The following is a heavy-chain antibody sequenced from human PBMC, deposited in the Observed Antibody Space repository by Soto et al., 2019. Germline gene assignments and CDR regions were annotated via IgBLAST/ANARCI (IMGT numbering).Heavy chain of an antibody. D-gene: IGHD1-1*01. V-gene: IGHV1-8*01. CDR3: ARWNTSWFDP. Sequence: QVQLVQSGAEVKKPGASVKVSCKASGYTFTSYDINWVRQATGQGLEWMGWMNPNSGNTGYAQKFQGRVSMNRNTSIITVYMELNRLKSEKTAVYYCARWNTSWFDPWGQGTMVTVSS. J-gene: IGHJ5*02. CDR2: MNPNSGNT. CDR1: GYTFTSYD.